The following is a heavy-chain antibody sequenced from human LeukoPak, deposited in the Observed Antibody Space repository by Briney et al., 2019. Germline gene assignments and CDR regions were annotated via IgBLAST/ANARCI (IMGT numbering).Heavy chain of an antibody. D-gene: IGHD5-12*01. CDR1: GFTFSSYS. CDR2: ISGSSSYI. J-gene: IGHJ6*03. CDR3: AKEGTLYSGYYYYMDV. Sequence: AGGSLRLSCAASGFTFSSYSMNWVRQAPGKGLEWVSSISGSSSYIYYADSVKGRFTISRHNAKNSLYLQMNSLRAEDTAVYYCAKEGTLYSGYYYYMDVWGKGTTVTVSS. V-gene: IGHV3-21*01.